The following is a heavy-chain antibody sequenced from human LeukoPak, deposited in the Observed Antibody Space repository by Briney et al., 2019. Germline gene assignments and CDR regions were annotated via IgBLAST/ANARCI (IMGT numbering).Heavy chain of an antibody. D-gene: IGHD6-19*01. Sequence: GGSLRLSCAASGFTFDDYAMHWVRQAPGKGLEWVSGISWNSGSIGYADSVKGRFTISRDNAKNSLYLQMNSLRAEDTALYYCAKDMSSGWKYIFDYWGQGTLVTVPS. V-gene: IGHV3-9*01. CDR1: GFTFDDYA. J-gene: IGHJ4*02. CDR2: ISWNSGSI. CDR3: AKDMSSGWKYIFDY.